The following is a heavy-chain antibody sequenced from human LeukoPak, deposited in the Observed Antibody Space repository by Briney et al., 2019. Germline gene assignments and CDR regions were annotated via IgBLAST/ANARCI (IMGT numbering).Heavy chain of an antibody. CDR1: GGSISSSRYY. Sequence: SETLSLTCTVSGGSISSSRYYWGWIRQPPGKGLEWIGSIYYSGSIYYNPSLRSRVTISIDTSRNQFSLKLSSVTAADTAVYYCATPYSGGYHGLDIWGQGTMITVSS. J-gene: IGHJ3*02. CDR2: IYYSGSI. CDR3: ATPYSGGYHGLDI. V-gene: IGHV4-39*01. D-gene: IGHD1-26*01.